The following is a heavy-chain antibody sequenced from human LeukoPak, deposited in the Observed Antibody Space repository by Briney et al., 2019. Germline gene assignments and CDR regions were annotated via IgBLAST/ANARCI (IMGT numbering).Heavy chain of an antibody. J-gene: IGHJ4*02. CDR3: ARSIRGWKDYGSSGYYFFDY. V-gene: IGHV4-34*01. CDR2: INHSGST. D-gene: IGHD3-22*01. Sequence: PSQSPSLTCAVDGASFSRYYSSSVRHPPREGLEWVGEINHSGSTSYTPSLNSRVTISADTSKNQFSLKLNSVTAADTAVYYCARSIRGWKDYGSSGYYFFDYWGQGTLVPVSS. CDR1: GASFSRYY.